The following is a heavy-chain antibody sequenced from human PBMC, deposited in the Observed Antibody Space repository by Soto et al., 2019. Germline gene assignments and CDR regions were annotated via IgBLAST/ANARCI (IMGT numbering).Heavy chain of an antibody. CDR1: GFTFKNYG. CDR3: ARDRSAGCGGVCHFDH. Sequence: QVQLVASGGGVVQPGRSLRLSCVGSGFTFKNYGVHWVRQAPGKGLEWVAVVSFDGTNRYYADSVQGRFAISRDNSKNTMNLEMNSLTTEDTAVYYCARDRSAGCGGVCHFDHWGQGTLVTVSS. CDR2: VSFDGTNR. V-gene: IGHV3-30*03. J-gene: IGHJ4*02. D-gene: IGHD2-21*02.